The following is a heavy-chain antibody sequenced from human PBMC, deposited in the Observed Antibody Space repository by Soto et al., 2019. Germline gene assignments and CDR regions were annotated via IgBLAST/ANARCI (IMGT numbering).Heavy chain of an antibody. D-gene: IGHD5-12*01. V-gene: IGHV3-48*01. CDR1: GFTFSSYS. CDR2: ISSSSSTT. CDR3: ARAFSEYSGYDPGAFDI. Sequence: PGGSLRLSCAASGFTFSSYSMNWVRQAPGKGLEWVSYISSSSSTTYYADSVKGRFTISRDNAKNSLYLQMNSLRAEDTAVYYCARAFSEYSGYDPGAFDIWGQGTMVTVSS. J-gene: IGHJ3*02.